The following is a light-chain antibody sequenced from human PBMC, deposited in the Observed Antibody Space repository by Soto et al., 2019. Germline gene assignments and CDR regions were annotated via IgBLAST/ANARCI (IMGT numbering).Light chain of an antibody. V-gene: IGLV1-44*01. Sequence: QSVLTQPPSTSGTPGQRVTISCSGSRSNSGRSTVNWYQQLPGTAPKVLVYSTNQRPSGVPDRFSGSKSGTSASLAISGIQSEDEADYYCAAWDDTLSVWVFGGGTKVTVL. CDR2: STN. CDR3: AAWDDTLSVWV. J-gene: IGLJ3*02. CDR1: RSNSGRST.